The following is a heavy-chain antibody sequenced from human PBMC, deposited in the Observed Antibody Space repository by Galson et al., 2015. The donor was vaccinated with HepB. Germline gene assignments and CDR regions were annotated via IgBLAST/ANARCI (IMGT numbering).Heavy chain of an antibody. Sequence: PALVKPTQTLTLTCTFSDFSLSSNREGVAWIRQPPGEALEWLALIYWDDYKWYSPSLDNRVTVSKDSSNNQVVLTVINMEPLDTATYHCAHISVDHSSGWPPVSRYFDYWGRGTLVTVSS. CDR1: DFSLSSNREG. D-gene: IGHD6-19*01. CDR2: IYWDDYK. CDR3: AHISVDHSSGWPPVSRYFDY. V-gene: IGHV2-5*02. J-gene: IGHJ4*02.